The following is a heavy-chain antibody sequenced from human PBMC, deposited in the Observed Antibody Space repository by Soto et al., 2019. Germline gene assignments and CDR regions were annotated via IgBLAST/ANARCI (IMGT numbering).Heavy chain of an antibody. Sequence: PGGSLRLSCAASGFTVSSYAMDWVRQAPGKGLEWVAVISYDGSNKYYADSVKGRFTISRDNSKNTLYLQMNSLRAEDTAVYYCARAPSLGLRYFAWSRHYWGQGTLVTVS. CDR1: GFTVSSYA. J-gene: IGHJ4*02. D-gene: IGHD3-9*01. CDR2: ISYDGSNK. CDR3: ARAPSLGLRYFAWSRHY. V-gene: IGHV3-30-3*01.